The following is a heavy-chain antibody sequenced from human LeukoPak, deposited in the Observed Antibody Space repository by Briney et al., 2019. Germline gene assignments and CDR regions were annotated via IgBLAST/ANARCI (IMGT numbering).Heavy chain of an antibody. Sequence: SGTLSLTCAVSGGSISSSNWWSWVRQPPGKGLEWIGEIYHSGSTNYNPSLKSRVTISVDKSKNQFSLKLSSVTAADTAVYYCARLYYGSGSYYNSFDYWGQGTLVTVSP. CDR3: ARLYYGSGSYYNSFDY. D-gene: IGHD3-10*01. V-gene: IGHV4-4*02. CDR2: IYHSGST. CDR1: GGSISSSNW. J-gene: IGHJ4*02.